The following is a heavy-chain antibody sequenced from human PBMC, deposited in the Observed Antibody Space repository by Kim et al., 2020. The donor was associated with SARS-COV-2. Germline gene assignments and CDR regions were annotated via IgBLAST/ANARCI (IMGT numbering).Heavy chain of an antibody. J-gene: IGHJ5*02. Sequence: YNDFALSVKSRITINPDTSKNQFSLQLNSVTPEDTAVYYCASGLGGRFDPWGQGTLVTVSS. CDR2: YN. V-gene: IGHV6-1*01. CDR3: ASGLGGRFDP. D-gene: IGHD3-16*01.